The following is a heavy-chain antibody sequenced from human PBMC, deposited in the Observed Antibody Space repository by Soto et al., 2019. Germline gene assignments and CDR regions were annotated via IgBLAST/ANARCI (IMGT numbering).Heavy chain of an antibody. CDR2: INHSGST. D-gene: IGHD4-17*01. V-gene: IGHV4-34*01. CDR3: ARQLGVTTSPRYYYYGMDV. J-gene: IGHJ6*02. CDR1: GGSFSGYY. Sequence: KPSETLSLTCAVYGGSFSGYYWSWIRQPPGKGLEWIGEINHSGSTNYNPSLKSRVTISVDTSKNQFSLKLSSVTAADTAVYYCARQLGVTTSPRYYYYGMDVWGQGTTVTVSS.